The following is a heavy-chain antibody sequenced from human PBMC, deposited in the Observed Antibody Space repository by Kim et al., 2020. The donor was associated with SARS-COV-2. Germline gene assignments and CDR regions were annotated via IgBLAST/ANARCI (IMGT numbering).Heavy chain of an antibody. J-gene: IGHJ5*02. V-gene: IGHV4-34*01. CDR1: GGSFSGYY. CDR3: ARGGIITMVQGVILSFDP. D-gene: IGHD3-10*01. CDR2: INHSGST. Sequence: SETLSLTCAVYGGSFSGYYWSWIRQPPGKGLEWIGEINHSGSTNYNPSLKSRVTISVDTSKNQFSLKLSSVTAADTAVYYCARGGIITMVQGVILSFDP.